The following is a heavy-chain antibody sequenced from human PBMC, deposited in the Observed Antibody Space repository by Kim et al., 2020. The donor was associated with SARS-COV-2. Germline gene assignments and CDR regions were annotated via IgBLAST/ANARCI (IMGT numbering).Heavy chain of an antibody. J-gene: IGHJ3*02. CDR1: GITFSSSW. Sequence: GGSLRLSCAASGITFSSSWMHWVRQAPGEGLVWVSRINSDGSITSYADSVKGRFTISGDNAKNTLYLQMNSLRAEDTAVYYCARRYYDSSGYYAFDIWG. CDR2: INSDGSIT. V-gene: IGHV3-74*01. D-gene: IGHD3-22*01. CDR3: ARRYYDSSGYYAFDI.